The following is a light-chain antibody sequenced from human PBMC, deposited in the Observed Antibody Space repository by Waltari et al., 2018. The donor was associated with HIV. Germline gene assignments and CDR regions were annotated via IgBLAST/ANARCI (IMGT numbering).Light chain of an antibody. Sequence: QTVVTQEPSFSVSPGGTVTLTCDLSSGSVSSTYYPSLYQQTPGQAPRTLIYSTNTRSSGVPVRFSGSILGNKAALTITGAQADDESVYYCARYMGSGTWVFGGWTKLTVL. V-gene: IGLV8-61*01. J-gene: IGLJ3*02. CDR1: SGSVSSTYY. CDR3: ARYMGSGTWV. CDR2: STN.